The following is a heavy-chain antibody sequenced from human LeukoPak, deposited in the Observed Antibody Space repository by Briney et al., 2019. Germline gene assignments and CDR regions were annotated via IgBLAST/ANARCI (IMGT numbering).Heavy chain of an antibody. CDR1: GGTFSDFA. V-gene: IGHV1-69*05. J-gene: IGHJ3*02. CDR3: ARGYCSGDSCFHDAFDI. D-gene: IGHD2-15*01. Sequence: ASVKVSCKPSGGTFSDFAFSWVRQAPGQGLEWMGRIIRIFGATSYAQNFQGRVSITTDESTSTAYMELSSLRSEDTAVYYCARGYCSGDSCFHDAFDIWGQGTMVTVSS. CDR2: IIRIFGAT.